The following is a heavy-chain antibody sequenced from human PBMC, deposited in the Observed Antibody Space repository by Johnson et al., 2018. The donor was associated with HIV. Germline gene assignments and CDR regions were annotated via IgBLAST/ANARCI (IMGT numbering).Heavy chain of an antibody. J-gene: IGHJ3*02. V-gene: IGHV3-30*04. CDR3: AGDRGYYESSGGDAFDI. Sequence: QMLLVESGGGVVQPGRSLRLSCAASGFTFSSYAMHWVRQAPGKGLEWVAVISYDGSNKYYADSVKGRFTISRDNSKNTLYLQMNSLGAEDKAVYYCAGDRGYYESSGGDAFDIWGQGKMVTVSS. D-gene: IGHD3-22*01. CDR1: GFTFSSYA. CDR2: ISYDGSNK.